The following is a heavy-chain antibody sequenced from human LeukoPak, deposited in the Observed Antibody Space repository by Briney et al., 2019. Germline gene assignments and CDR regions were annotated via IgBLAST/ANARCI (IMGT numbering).Heavy chain of an antibody. Sequence: SETLSLTFTVSGYSITSGYYWGWLRQPPGKGLEWIGSIYHSGNTYYNPSLKSRVTISVDTSKNQFSLKLSSVTAADTAVYYCARRITMVRGAYGYMDVWGKGTTVTISS. J-gene: IGHJ6*03. V-gene: IGHV4-38-2*02. CDR2: IYHSGNT. D-gene: IGHD3-10*01. CDR1: GYSITSGYY. CDR3: ARRITMVRGAYGYMDV.